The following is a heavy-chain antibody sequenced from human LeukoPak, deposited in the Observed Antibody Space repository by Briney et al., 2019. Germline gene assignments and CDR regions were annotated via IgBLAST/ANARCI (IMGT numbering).Heavy chain of an antibody. J-gene: IGHJ5*02. CDR1: GFNFNKFS. D-gene: IGHD6-19*01. CDR2: ITTSSST. Sequence: PGGSVRVSCAASGFNFNKFSMNWVRQAAARGLEWVSSITTSSSTYYAHAVEGRFTISRDNAENSLYLQMDSLKAEDTAVYYCARDWERSSGPYNWFDLWGQVILVTVSS. V-gene: IGHV3-69-1*01. CDR3: ARDWERSSGPYNWFDL.